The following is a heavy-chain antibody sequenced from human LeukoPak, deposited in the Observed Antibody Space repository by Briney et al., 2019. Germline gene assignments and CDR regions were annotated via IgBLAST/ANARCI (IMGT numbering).Heavy chain of an antibody. V-gene: IGHV3-74*01. CDR2: INSDGSTT. Sequence: PGGSLRLSCAASGXTFRSYSMHWVRQAPGKGLVWVSRINSDGSTTSYADSVKGRFTISRDNAKNTLYLQMNSPRGEDTAVYYCTRSDWFDPWGQGTLVTVSS. CDR1: GXTFRSYS. CDR3: TRSDWFDP. J-gene: IGHJ5*02.